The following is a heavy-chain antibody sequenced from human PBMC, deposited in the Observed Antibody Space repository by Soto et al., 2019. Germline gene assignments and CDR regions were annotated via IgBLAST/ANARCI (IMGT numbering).Heavy chain of an antibody. CDR2: IYYSGST. CDR3: ARTSYDSSGTAADP. D-gene: IGHD3-22*01. J-gene: IGHJ5*02. V-gene: IGHV4-39*07. Sequence: SETLSLTCTVSGGSISSSSYYWGWIRQPPGKGLEWIGSIYYSGSTYYNPSLKSRVTISVDTSKNQFSLKLGSVTAADTAVYYCARTSYDSSGTAADPWGQGTLVTVSS. CDR1: GGSISSSSYY.